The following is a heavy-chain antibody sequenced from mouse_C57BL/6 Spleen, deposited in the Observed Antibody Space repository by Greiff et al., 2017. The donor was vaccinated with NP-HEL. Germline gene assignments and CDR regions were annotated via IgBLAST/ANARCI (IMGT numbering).Heavy chain of an antibody. D-gene: IGHD1-1*01. J-gene: IGHJ4*01. V-gene: IGHV1-53*01. CDR1: GYTFTSYW. CDR2: INPSNGGT. Sequence: QVQLKQSGTELVKPGASVKLSCKASGYTFTSYWMHWVKQRPGQGLEWIGNINPSNGGTNYNEKFKGKATLTVEKSSSTAYMQLSSLTSEDSAVYFCARSGSSSLYYYAMDYWGQGTSVTVSS. CDR3: ARSGSSSLYYYAMDY.